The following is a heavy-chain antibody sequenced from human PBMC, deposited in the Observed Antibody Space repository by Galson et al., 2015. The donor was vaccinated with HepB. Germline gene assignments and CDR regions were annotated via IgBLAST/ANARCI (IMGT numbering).Heavy chain of an antibody. CDR3: ASSFWSGAHPPETLDY. V-gene: IGHV3-7*03. J-gene: IGHJ4*02. D-gene: IGHD3-10*01. CDR2: IKQVGSEK. Sequence: SLRLSCAASGFTFSSYWMSWVRQAPGKGLEWVANIKQVGSEKYSVDSVKGRFTISRDNAKNTLYMEMKSLRAEDTAVYYCASSFWSGAHPPETLDYWGQGTLVTVSS. CDR1: GFTFSSYW.